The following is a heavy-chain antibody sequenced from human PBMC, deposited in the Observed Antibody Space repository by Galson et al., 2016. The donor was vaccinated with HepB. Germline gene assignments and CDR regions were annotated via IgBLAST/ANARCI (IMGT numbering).Heavy chain of an antibody. CDR1: GFIFSNFS. J-gene: IGHJ6*02. V-gene: IGHV3-48*02. Sequence: SLRLSCAASGFIFSNFSMNWVRQAPGKGLEWISYIGGLGSAIYYADSVKGRFTISRDNAKNSLYLQMNSLRDEDTAVYFCARDWLYQVAGAYYSALDVWGQGTTVTVAS. CDR2: IGGLGSAI. D-gene: IGHD2-21*02. CDR3: ARDWLYQVAGAYYSALDV.